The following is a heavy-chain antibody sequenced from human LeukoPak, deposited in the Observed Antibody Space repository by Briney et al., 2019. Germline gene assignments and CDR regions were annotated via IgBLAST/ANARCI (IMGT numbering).Heavy chain of an antibody. Sequence: PSETLSLTCIVSGGSISRGSYYWSWIRQPAGKGLEWMGRIYNSGSTNYNPSLKSRVTISTDMSKNQISLKLSSVTAADMAVYYCAKVSSRYDAFDIWGQGTMVTVSS. V-gene: IGHV4-61*02. CDR1: GGSISRGSYY. D-gene: IGHD3-16*02. CDR3: AKVSSRYDAFDI. CDR2: IYNSGST. J-gene: IGHJ3*02.